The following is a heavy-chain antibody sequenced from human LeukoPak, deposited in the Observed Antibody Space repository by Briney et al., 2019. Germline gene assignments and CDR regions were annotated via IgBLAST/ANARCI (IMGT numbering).Heavy chain of an antibody. CDR1: GYTFTAYY. D-gene: IGHD3-10*01. J-gene: IGHJ6*02. CDR3: ARGGHYYGSGSYYDDYYMDV. Sequence: ASVKVSCKASGYTFTAYYMHWVRQAPGQGLEWMGWINPNGGDTNYAQKFQGRVTMTGDTSTHTAYMELSRLKSDDAAVYYCARGGHYYGSGSYYDDYYMDVWGQGTTVTVSS. V-gene: IGHV1-2*02. CDR2: INPNGGDT.